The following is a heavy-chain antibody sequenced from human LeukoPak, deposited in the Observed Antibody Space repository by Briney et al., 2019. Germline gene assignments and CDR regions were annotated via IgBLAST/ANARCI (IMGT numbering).Heavy chain of an antibody. J-gene: IGHJ4*02. CDR2: ITSSGTAI. Sequence: GGSLRLSCSASGFSFSDYYMSWIRQAPGKGMEWISYITSSGTAIYYADSVRGRFTISRDNVKNSLYMQMDSLRDEYTAVYYCARDIAGTSGDYWGQGTLVSVSS. CDR3: ARDIAGTSGDY. D-gene: IGHD1-20*01. V-gene: IGHV3-11*01. CDR1: GFSFSDYY.